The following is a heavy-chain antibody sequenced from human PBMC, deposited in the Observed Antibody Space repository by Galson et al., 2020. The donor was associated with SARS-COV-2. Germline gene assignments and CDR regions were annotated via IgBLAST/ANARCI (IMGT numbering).Heavy chain of an antibody. V-gene: IGHV4-34*01. CDR1: GGSFSGYY. D-gene: IGHD4-17*01. J-gene: IGHJ6*03. CDR2: INHSGST. Sequence: SETLSLTCAVYGGSFSGYYWSWLRQPPGKGLEWIGEINHSGSTNYNPSLKSRVTISVDTSKNQFSLKLSSVTAADTAVYYCASADYGDYHYYMDVWGKGTTVTISS. CDR3: ASADYGDYHYYMDV.